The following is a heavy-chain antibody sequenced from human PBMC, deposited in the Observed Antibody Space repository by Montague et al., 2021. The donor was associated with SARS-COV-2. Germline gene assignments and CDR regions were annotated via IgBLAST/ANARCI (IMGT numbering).Heavy chain of an antibody. Sequence: SETLSLTCSVHGGSISSGSYYWAWMRQPPGKGLEWLGSIYFTGGRYPNQSLKSRATLSIDRSKNQFYLNLSSVTAADTAVYYCVRGMVRPGDWFDPWGQGIQVTVSS. J-gene: IGHJ5*02. CDR2: IYFTGGR. V-gene: IGHV4-39*07. D-gene: IGHD3-10*01. CDR1: GGSISSGSYY. CDR3: VRGMVRPGDWFDP.